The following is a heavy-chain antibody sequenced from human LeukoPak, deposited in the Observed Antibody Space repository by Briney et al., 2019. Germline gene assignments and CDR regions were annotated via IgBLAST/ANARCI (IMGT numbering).Heavy chain of an antibody. Sequence: SETLSLTCTVSGGSISNYHWSWIRQPAGKGLEWIGQIHTSGSTNYNPPLKSRVTVSIDTPENQLSLTVRSVTAADTAIYYCARRHISSGWSFDYWGQGTLVTVSS. CDR1: GGSISNYH. CDR3: ARRHISSGWSFDY. J-gene: IGHJ4*02. D-gene: IGHD6-19*01. V-gene: IGHV4-4*07. CDR2: IHTSGST.